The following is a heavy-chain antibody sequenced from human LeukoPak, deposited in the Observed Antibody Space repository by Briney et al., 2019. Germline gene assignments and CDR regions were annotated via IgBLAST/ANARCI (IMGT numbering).Heavy chain of an antibody. CDR2: IIHIFGTA. D-gene: IGHD6-13*01. J-gene: IGHJ5*02. V-gene: IGHV1-69*13. CDR3: AREYSSSLVSWFDP. Sequence: WASVRVSCKASGGTFSSYAISWVRQAPGQGLEWMGGIIHIFGTANYAQKFQGRVTITADESTSTAYMELSSLRSEDTAVYYCAREYSSSLVSWFDPWGQGTLVTVSS. CDR1: GGTFSSYA.